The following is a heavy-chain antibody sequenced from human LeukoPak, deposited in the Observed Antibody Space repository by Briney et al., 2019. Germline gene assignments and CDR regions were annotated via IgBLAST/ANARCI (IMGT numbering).Heavy chain of an antibody. J-gene: IGHJ4*02. D-gene: IGHD2-2*01. CDR2: ISYDGSNK. CDR1: GFTFSSYA. Sequence: GGSLRLSCAASGFTFSSYAMHWVRQAPGKGLEWVAVISYDGSNKYYADSVKGRFTISRDNSKNTLYLQMNSLRAEDTAVYYCARGGAYCSSTSCYEIDYWGQGTLVTVSS. V-gene: IGHV3-30-3*01. CDR3: ARGGAYCSSTSCYEIDY.